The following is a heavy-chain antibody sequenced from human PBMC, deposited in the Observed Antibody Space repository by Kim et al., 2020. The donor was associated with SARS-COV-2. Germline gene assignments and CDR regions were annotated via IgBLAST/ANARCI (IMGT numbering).Heavy chain of an antibody. CDR2: IRSEAFGGTT. CDR1: GFTFGDYA. D-gene: IGHD5-12*01. CDR3: SRTPRYSFGHRSCYGLDV. J-gene: IGHJ6*02. V-gene: IGHV3-49*04. Sequence: GGSLRLSCLGSGFTFGDYAVSWVRQAPGKGLEWVGFIRSEAFGGTTEYAASVKGRFVISRDDSKGTADLQMHSLNSGDTAVYYCSRTPRYSFGHRSCYGLDVWGPGTTVIVSS.